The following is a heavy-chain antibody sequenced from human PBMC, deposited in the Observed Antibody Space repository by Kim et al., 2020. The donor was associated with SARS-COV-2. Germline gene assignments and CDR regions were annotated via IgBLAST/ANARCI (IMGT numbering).Heavy chain of an antibody. D-gene: IGHD3-10*01. CDR2: ISSSSYI. CDR3: ARANYGSGSYYNDDDY. J-gene: IGHJ4*02. Sequence: GGSLRLSCAASGFTFSSYSMNWVRQAPGKGLEWVSSISSSSYIYYADSVKGRFTICRDNAKNSLYLQMNSLRAEDTAVYYCARANYGSGSYYNDDDYWGQGTLVTVSS. CDR1: GFTFSSYS. V-gene: IGHV3-21*01.